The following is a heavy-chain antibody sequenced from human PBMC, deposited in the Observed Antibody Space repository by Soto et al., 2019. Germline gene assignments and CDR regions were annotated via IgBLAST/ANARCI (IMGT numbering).Heavy chain of an antibody. J-gene: IGHJ4*02. CDR3: AQSRSYYDSSAY. V-gene: IGHV3-30*03. CDR1: GFTFSSYG. CDR2: ISYDGSDK. D-gene: IGHD3-22*01. Sequence: QVQLVESGGGVVQPGRSLRLSCAASGFTFSSYGMHWVRQAPGKGLEWVAVISYDGSDKYYADSVKGRFTISRDNSKNTLYLEMNSLRAEDTAVYYCAQSRSYYDSSAYWGQGTLVTVSS.